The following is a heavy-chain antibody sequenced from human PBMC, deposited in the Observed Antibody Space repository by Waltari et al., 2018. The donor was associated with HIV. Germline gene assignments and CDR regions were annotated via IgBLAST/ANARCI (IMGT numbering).Heavy chain of an antibody. Sequence: EAQLVESGGGLVQPGGSLRLSCSASGFNVRDSWMHWVRLGPGKGLLWVSLMSPHAVGSNTNYASSVRDRFTLSRDYTTNTLYLQMHSLRVDETAVYYCVRDFGAPSDQWGQGALVTVSS. CDR1: GFNVRDSW. CDR2: MSPHAVGSNT. V-gene: IGHV3-74*01. CDR3: VRDFGAPSDQ. J-gene: IGHJ4*02. D-gene: IGHD3-10*01.